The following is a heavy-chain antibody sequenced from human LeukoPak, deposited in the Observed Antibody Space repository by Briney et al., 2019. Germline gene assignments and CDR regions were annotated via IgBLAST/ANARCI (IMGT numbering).Heavy chain of an antibody. D-gene: IGHD3-3*01. V-gene: IGHV4-34*01. J-gene: IGHJ5*02. CDR2: INHSGST. Sequence: PSETLSLTCAVYGGSFSGYYWSWIRQPPGKGLEWIGEINHSGSTNYNPSIKSPVHISVDPSNNQFSLKLSSVTAAATAVYYCARGTYYDFWSGYYTIKNWFDPWGQGTLVTVSS. CDR1: GGSFSGYY. CDR3: ARGTYYDFWSGYYTIKNWFDP.